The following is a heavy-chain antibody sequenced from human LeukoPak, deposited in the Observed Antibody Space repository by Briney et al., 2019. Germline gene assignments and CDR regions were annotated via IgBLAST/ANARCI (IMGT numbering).Heavy chain of an antibody. V-gene: IGHV1-18*01. CDR2: ISAYNGNT. CDR3: ARVGQWLVRGAFDI. Sequence: ASVKVSCKVSGYTLTELSMHWVRQAPGKGLEWMGWISAYNGNTNYAQKLQGRVTMTTDTSTSTAYMELRSLRSDDTAVYYCARVGQWLVRGAFDIWGQGTMVTVSS. J-gene: IGHJ3*02. CDR1: GYTLTELS. D-gene: IGHD6-19*01.